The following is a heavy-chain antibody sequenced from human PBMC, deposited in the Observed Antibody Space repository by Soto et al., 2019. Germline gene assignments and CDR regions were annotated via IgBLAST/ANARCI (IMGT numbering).Heavy chain of an antibody. D-gene: IGHD1-26*01. CDR1: GGSFSGYC. CDR2: ICHGGGA. V-gene: IGHV4-34*01. J-gene: IGHJ4*02. Sequence: PSETLSLTCAVYGGSFSGYCWSWIRQTPGERLEWVGDICHGGGANYNPSLKSRVSFSMDPSKNQFSLKLNSVMAADTAVYYCARDRIVGASDYWGQGTLVTVSS. CDR3: ARDRIVGASDY.